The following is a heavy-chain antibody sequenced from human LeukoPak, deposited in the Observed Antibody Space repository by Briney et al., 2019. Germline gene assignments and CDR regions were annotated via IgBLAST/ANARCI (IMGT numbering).Heavy chain of an antibody. Sequence: SQTLSLTFAISGDSVSNNSAIWIWSRQSPSRGLQWLGRTYYRSKWSNDYAVSVKSRITLNVDTSKNQFSLQLNSVTPEDTAVYYCARSSNLHYFDYWGQGTQVTVSS. CDR1: GDSVSNNSAI. CDR2: TYYRSKWSN. CDR3: ARSSNLHYFDY. J-gene: IGHJ4*02. V-gene: IGHV6-1*01.